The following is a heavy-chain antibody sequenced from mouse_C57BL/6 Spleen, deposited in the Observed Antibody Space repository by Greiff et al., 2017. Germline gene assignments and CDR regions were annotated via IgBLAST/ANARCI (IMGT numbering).Heavy chain of an antibody. J-gene: IGHJ4*01. CDR1: GYTFTSYW. V-gene: IGHV1-59*01. D-gene: IGHD1-1*01. CDR2: IDPSDSYT. Sequence: QVQLQQPGAELVRPGTSVKLSCKASGYTFTSYWMHWVKQRPGQGLEWIGVIDPSDSYTNYNQKFKGKATLTVDTSSSTAYMKLSSLTSEDSAVYYCARRVFTTVVATDAMDYWGQGTSVTVSS. CDR3: ARRVFTTVVATDAMDY.